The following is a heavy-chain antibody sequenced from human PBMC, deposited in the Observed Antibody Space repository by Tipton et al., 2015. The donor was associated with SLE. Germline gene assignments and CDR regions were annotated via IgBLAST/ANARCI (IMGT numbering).Heavy chain of an antibody. V-gene: IGHV1-2*02. CDR1: GYAFPDLY. CDR3: ARDNYGIFDY. J-gene: IGHJ4*02. D-gene: IGHD3-16*01. Sequence: QLVQSGAEVKKPGASVKVSCKTSGYAFPDLYIHWVRQAPGQGLEWMGWIDPRSGGTVRAQKFQGRISMTRDTSISTVYMDLSSLRPDDTAVYYCARDNYGIFDYWGQGALVTVSS. CDR2: IDPRSGGT.